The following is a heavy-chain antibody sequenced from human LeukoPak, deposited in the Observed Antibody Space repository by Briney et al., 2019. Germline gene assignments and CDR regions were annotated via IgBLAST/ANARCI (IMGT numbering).Heavy chain of an antibody. J-gene: IGHJ4*02. D-gene: IGHD5-12*01. CDR1: GFIFSNAW. Sequence: GGSLRLSCAASGFIFSNAWMTWVRQAPGKGLEWVALIIASSGSTLYADSVKGRFTISRDNSKNMVYLQMNSLRAEDTAVYYCAKGGYDFIEIAYFDYWGQGTLVTVSS. V-gene: IGHV3-23*01. CDR2: IIASSGST. CDR3: AKGGYDFIEIAYFDY.